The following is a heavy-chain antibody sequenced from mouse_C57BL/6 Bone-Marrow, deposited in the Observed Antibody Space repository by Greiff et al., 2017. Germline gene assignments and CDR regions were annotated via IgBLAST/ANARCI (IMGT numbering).Heavy chain of an antibody. D-gene: IGHD2-9*01. CDR3: ARRGPTMVTVWYFDV. CDR1: GYAFSSYW. CDR2: IYPGDGDT. V-gene: IGHV1-80*01. J-gene: IGHJ1*03. Sequence: QVHVKQSGAELVKPGASVKISCKASGYAFSSYWMNWVKQRPGKGLEWIGQIYPGDGDTNYNGKFKGKATLTADKSSSTAYMQLSSLTSEDSAVYFCARRGPTMVTVWYFDVWGTGTTVTVSS.